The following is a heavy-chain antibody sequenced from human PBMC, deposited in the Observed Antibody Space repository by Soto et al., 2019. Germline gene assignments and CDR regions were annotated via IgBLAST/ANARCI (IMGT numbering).Heavy chain of an antibody. CDR3: ATYGAGSYKPTTFDY. Sequence: QVQLQESGPGLVKPSQTLSLTCTVSGGSISSGGYYWSWIRQHPGKGLEWIGYIYYSRSTYYNPSLQSRVTITVDTAKNQFSLKLSSGTAADTAVYYCATYGAGSYKPTTFDYWGQGTLVTVSS. V-gene: IGHV4-31*03. CDR2: IYYSRST. CDR1: GGSISSGGYY. J-gene: IGHJ4*02. D-gene: IGHD3-10*01.